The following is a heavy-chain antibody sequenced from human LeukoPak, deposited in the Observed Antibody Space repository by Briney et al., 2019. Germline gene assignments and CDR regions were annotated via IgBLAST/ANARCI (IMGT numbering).Heavy chain of an antibody. D-gene: IGHD4-17*01. V-gene: IGHV4-34*01. CDR3: ARGRGGLRGYFDY. CDR1: GGSFSGYY. J-gene: IGHJ4*02. CDR2: INHSGST. Sequence: PSETLSLTCTVSGGSFSGYYWSWIRQPPGKGLEWIGEINHSGSTNYNPSLKSRVTISVDTSKNQFSLKLSSVTAADTAVYYCARGRGGLRGYFDYWGRGTLVTVSS.